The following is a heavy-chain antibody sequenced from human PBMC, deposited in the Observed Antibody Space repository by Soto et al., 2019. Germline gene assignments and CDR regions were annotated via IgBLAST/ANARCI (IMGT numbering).Heavy chain of an antibody. CDR1: GFTFSSYA. CDR3: ARDRMKRWLAEAYYFDY. Sequence: GGSLRLSCAASGFTFSSYAMHWVRQAPGKGLEWVAVISYDGSNKYYADSVKGRFTISRDNSKNTLYLQMNSLRAEDTAVYYCARDRMKRWLAEAYYFDYWGQGTLVTVSS. V-gene: IGHV3-30-3*01. CDR2: ISYDGSNK. J-gene: IGHJ4*02. D-gene: IGHD6-19*01.